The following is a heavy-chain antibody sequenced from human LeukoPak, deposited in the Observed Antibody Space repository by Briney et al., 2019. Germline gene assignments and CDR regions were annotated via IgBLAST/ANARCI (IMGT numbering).Heavy chain of an antibody. J-gene: IGHJ6*03. V-gene: IGHV3-30*18. CDR3: AKDPPYSTVILYYYYYMDV. Sequence: PGGSLRLSCAASGFTFSSYGMHWVRQAPGKGLEWVAVISYDGSNKYYADSVKGRFTISRDNSKNTLYLQMNSPRAEDTAVYYCAKDPPYSTVILYYYYYMDVWGKGTTVTVSS. CDR2: ISYDGSNK. CDR1: GFTFSSYG. D-gene: IGHD4-17*01.